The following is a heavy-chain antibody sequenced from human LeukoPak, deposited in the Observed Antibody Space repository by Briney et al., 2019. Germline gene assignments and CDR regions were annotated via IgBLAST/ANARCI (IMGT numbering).Heavy chain of an antibody. Sequence: QPGGSLRLSCAASGFTFSSYGMHWVRQAPGKGLEWVAVIWYDGSNKYYADSVKGRFTISRDNSKNTLYLQMNSLRAEDTAVYYCAKEMPDGSYYYDSSGYYPYYFDYWGQGTLVTVSS. J-gene: IGHJ4*02. CDR2: IWYDGSNK. CDR3: AKEMPDGSYYYDSSGYYPYYFDY. V-gene: IGHV3-33*06. CDR1: GFTFSSYG. D-gene: IGHD3-22*01.